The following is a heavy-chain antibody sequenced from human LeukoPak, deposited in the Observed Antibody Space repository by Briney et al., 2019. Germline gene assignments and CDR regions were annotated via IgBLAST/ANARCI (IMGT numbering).Heavy chain of an antibody. CDR2: ISYDGSNK. V-gene: IGHV3-30*04. J-gene: IGHJ6*03. CDR1: GFTFSSYA. D-gene: IGHD5/OR15-5a*01. Sequence: GGSLRLSCAASGFTFSSYAMHWVRQAPGKGLEWVAFISYDGSNKYYADSVKGRFTISRDNSTNTIYMQMNCLRAEDTALYDCARGSRAIVSTEFARGRYMDVWGKGTTVTVSS. CDR3: ARGSRAIVSTEFARGRYMDV.